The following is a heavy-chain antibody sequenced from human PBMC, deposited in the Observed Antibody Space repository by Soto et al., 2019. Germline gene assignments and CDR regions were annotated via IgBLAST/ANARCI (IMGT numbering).Heavy chain of an antibody. CDR1: GGSFIDYS. CDR3: ARVSDY. J-gene: IGHJ4*02. V-gene: IGHV4-34*01. Sequence: QVLLQQWVAGRLKPSETLSLTCAVYGGSFIDYSWGWIRQSPGTGLEWIGEINHSGSANYNPSLKSRVTISVDTSKNQFSLKLYSMTAADAAVYYCARVSDYWSQGTLVTVSS. CDR2: INHSGSA.